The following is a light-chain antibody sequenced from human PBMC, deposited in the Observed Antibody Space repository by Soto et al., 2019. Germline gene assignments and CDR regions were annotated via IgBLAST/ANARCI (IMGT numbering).Light chain of an antibody. Sequence: DIPMTQSPSTLTASVGDRVTITCRASQSISGLLAWYQQKPGKAPKLLIYKASGLEGGVPSRFSGSGSGTEFTLTINGLQPDDFATYYCQQYNTFWTFGQGTKVEVK. V-gene: IGKV1-5*03. J-gene: IGKJ1*01. CDR3: QQYNTFWT. CDR1: QSISGL. CDR2: KAS.